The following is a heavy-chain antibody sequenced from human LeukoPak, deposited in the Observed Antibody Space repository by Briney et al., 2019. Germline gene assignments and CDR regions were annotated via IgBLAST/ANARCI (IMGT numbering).Heavy chain of an antibody. J-gene: IGHJ4*02. V-gene: IGHV3-74*01. D-gene: IGHD5-12*01. CDR1: GSTFSNYW. Sequence: GESLRLSCVVSGSTFSNYWVHWVRQAPGKGLVWVSRINTDGSDTSYVDSVRGRFTVSRDNAKNTLYLQMNSLRSEDTAVYYCARRGEDGFGYRYWGQGTLVTVSS. CDR2: INTDGSDT. CDR3: ARRGEDGFGYRY.